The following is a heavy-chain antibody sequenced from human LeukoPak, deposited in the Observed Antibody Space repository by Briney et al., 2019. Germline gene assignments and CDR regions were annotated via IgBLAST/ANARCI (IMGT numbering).Heavy chain of an antibody. V-gene: IGHV3-23*01. D-gene: IGHD6-13*01. J-gene: IGHJ4*02. Sequence: GGSLRLSCTASGFTFSAYNIHWVRQAPGKGLEWVSAISGSGGSTYYADSVKGRFTISRDNSKNTLYLQMNSLRAEDTAVYYCAKDIIAAALFDYWGQGTLVTVSS. CDR1: GFTFSAYN. CDR2: ISGSGGST. CDR3: AKDIIAAALFDY.